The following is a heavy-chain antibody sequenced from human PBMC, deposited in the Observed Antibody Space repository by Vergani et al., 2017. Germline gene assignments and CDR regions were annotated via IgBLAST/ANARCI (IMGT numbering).Heavy chain of an antibody. CDR3: ARERLGYCSGGSCYSYNWFDP. J-gene: IGHJ5*02. CDR2: IIPIFGTA. Sequence: QVQLVQSGAEVKKPGSSVKVSCKASGGTFSSYAISWVRQAPGQGLEWMGGIIPIFGTANYAQKFQGRVTITADESTSTAYMELSSLRSEDTAVYYCARERLGYCSGGSCYSYNWFDPWGQGTLATVSS. V-gene: IGHV1-69*01. D-gene: IGHD2-15*01. CDR1: GGTFSSYA.